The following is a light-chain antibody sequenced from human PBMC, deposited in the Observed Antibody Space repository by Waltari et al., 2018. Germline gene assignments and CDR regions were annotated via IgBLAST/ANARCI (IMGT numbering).Light chain of an antibody. J-gene: IGKJ1*01. CDR1: QSVGRA. V-gene: IGKV3-20*01. CDR3: QHYLRLPVT. Sequence: EIVLTQSPVTLFLSLGERPTLSCRASQSVGRALTWYQQKPGQAPRLPIYGASTRAPGIPDRFSGSGSGTDFSLTISRLEPDDFAVYFCQHYLRLPVTFGQGTTVEI. CDR2: GAS.